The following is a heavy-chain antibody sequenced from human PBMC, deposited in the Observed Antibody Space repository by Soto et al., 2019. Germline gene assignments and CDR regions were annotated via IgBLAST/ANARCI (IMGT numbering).Heavy chain of an antibody. V-gene: IGHV4-31*03. J-gene: IGHJ3*02. Sequence: SETLSLTCTVSGGSISSCGYYWSWIPRPPPKGLEGIEYIYYSGSTYYNPSLKSRVTISVDTSKNQFSLKLSFVTAADTAVYYCARWPGVVDPFDIWGQATMVTVSS. D-gene: IGHD2-15*01. CDR3: ARWPGVVDPFDI. CDR1: GGSISSCGYY. CDR2: IYYSGST.